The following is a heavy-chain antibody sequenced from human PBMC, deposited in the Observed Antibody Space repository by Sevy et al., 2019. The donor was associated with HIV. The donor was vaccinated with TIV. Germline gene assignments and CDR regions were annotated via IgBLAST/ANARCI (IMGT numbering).Heavy chain of an antibody. D-gene: IGHD2-2*01. J-gene: IGHJ6*02. CDR2: INHSGST. CDR3: ARSNVVVPAAVLSSRYYYYYGMDV. Sequence: SETLSLTCVVYGVSFSGYYWSWIRQPPGKGLEWMGEINHSGSTNYNPSLKGRVTISVDTSKNQFSLKLSSGTAAETAVYYCARSNVVVPAAVLSSRYYYYYGMDVWGQGTTVTVSS. CDR1: GVSFSGYY. V-gene: IGHV4-34*01.